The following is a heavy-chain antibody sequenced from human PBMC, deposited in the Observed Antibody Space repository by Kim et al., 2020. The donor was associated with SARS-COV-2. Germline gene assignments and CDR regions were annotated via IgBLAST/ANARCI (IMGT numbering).Heavy chain of an antibody. Sequence: SETLSLTCAVYGGSFSGYSWTWLRQPPGKGLEWIGEINHSGSTKFNPSLQSRVSISIDTSKNQFSLRLTSGTAADTAVYYSSRGRAGVVPSPVLGLGPYYEYFIMDVWGRGTTVTVSS. V-gene: IGHV4-34*01. CDR2: INHSGST. J-gene: IGHJ6*02. CDR3: SRGRAGVVPSPVLGLGPYYEYFIMDV. D-gene: IGHD2-15*01. CDR1: GGSFSGYS.